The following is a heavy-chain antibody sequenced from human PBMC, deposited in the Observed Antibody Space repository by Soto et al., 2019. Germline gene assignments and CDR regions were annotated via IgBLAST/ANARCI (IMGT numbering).Heavy chain of an antibody. CDR3: THSCISVNCLPHPAVFEY. D-gene: IGHD2-2*01. J-gene: IGHJ4*02. Sequence: QITLKESGPTLVKPTQTLTLTCTFSGFSLRAGGVGVGWIRQPPGKALEWLALIYWDDDKRYSPSLKSRLTNTKDTAKNQGVLTMTNMDPVDTATYYCTHSCISVNCLPHPAVFEYWSQGTLVTVYS. CDR1: GFSLRAGGVG. CDR2: IYWDDDK. V-gene: IGHV2-5*02.